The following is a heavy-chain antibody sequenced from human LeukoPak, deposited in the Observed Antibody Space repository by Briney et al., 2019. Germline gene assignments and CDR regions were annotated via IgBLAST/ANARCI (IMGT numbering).Heavy chain of an antibody. J-gene: IGHJ3*02. CDR2: INHSGST. Sequence: SETLSLTCAVYGGSFSGYYWSWIRQPPGKGLEWIGEINHSGSTNYNPSLKSRVTISVDTSKNQFSLKLSSVTAADTAVYYCARRSVWYYYDSSGPTDAFDIWGQGTMVTVSS. CDR1: GGSFSGYY. V-gene: IGHV4-34*01. CDR3: ARRSVWYYYDSSGPTDAFDI. D-gene: IGHD3-22*01.